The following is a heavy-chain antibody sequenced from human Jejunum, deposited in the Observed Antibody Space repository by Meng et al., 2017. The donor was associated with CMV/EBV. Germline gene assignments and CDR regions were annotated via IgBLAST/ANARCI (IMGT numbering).Heavy chain of an antibody. CDR2: IYHTGRT. Sequence: YWTWVRQSPGRGLEWIGYIYHTGRTFYNPSLASRLTLSVDTSTNQFSLTLMSVTATDTAVYYCVRGKVETQAEEPYYYGLDVWGQGTTVTVSS. D-gene: IGHD4-23*01. J-gene: IGHJ6*02. CDR3: VRGKVETQAEEPYYYGLDV. CDR1: Y. V-gene: IGHV4-30-4*08.